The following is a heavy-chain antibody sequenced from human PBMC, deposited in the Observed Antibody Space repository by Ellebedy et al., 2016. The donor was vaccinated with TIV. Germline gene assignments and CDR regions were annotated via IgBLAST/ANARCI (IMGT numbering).Heavy chain of an antibody. CDR3: AKFYGDYHPYYFDY. J-gene: IGHJ4*02. D-gene: IGHD4-17*01. CDR1: GFTFRKYA. Sequence: GESLKISCAASGFTFRKYAMSWVRQAPGLGLEWVAAISGSGGSTYYADSVKGRFTISRDTSTSSLYLQMNSLRAEDTAIYYCAKFYGDYHPYYFDYWGQGTLVTVSS. CDR2: ISGSGGST. V-gene: IGHV3-23*01.